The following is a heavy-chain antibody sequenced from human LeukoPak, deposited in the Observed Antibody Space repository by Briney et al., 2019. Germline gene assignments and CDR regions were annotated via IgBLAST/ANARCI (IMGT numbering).Heavy chain of an antibody. CDR3: ARAPGMAYSSGWRDY. J-gene: IGHJ4*02. CDR1: GFTSSSYS. V-gene: IGHV3-21*01. D-gene: IGHD6-19*01. Sequence: GGSLRLSCAASGFTSSSYSMNWVRQAPGKGLEWVSSISSSSSYIYYADSVKGRFTISRDNAKNSLYLQMNSLRAEDTAVYYCARAPGMAYSSGWRDYWGQGTLVTVSS. CDR2: ISSSSSYI.